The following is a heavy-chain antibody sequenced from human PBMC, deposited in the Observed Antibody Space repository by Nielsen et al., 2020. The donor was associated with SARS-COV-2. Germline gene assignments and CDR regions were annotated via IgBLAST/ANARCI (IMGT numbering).Heavy chain of an antibody. CDR1: GFTFSSYA. V-gene: IGHV3-30-3*01. J-gene: IGHJ6*03. CDR3: TRHGYYDFWSGYLYYYYMDV. CDR2: ISYDGSNK. D-gene: IGHD3-3*01. Sequence: GESLKISCAASGFTFSSYAMHWVRQAPGKGLEWVAVISYDGSNKYYADSVKGRSTISRDNSKNTLYLQMNSLRAEDTAVYYCTRHGYYDFWSGYLYYYYMDVWGKGTTVTVSS.